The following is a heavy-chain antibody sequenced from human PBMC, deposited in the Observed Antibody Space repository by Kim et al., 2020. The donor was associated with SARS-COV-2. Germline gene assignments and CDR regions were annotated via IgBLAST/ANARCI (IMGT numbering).Heavy chain of an antibody. J-gene: IGHJ5*02. Sequence: SETLSLTCTVSGGSISSSSYYWGWIRQPPGKGLEWIGSIYYSRSTYYNPSLKSRVTISVDTSKNQFSLKLSSVTAADTAVYYCARRGVVPAANWFDPWGQGTLVTVSS. D-gene: IGHD2-2*01. CDR1: GGSISSSSYY. CDR2: IYYSRST. V-gene: IGHV4-39*01. CDR3: ARRGVVPAANWFDP.